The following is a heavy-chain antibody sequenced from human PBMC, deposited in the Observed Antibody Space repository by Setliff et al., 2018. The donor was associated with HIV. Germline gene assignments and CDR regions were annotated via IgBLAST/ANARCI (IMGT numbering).Heavy chain of an antibody. J-gene: IGHJ4*02. V-gene: IGHV1-69*13. D-gene: IGHD2-21*02. CDR1: GYTFTSYG. CDR2: IIPIFGTT. CDR3: ARGSYCGGDCYSPFDY. Sequence: GASVKVSCKASGYTFTSYGISWVRQAPGQGLEWMGGIIPIFGTTKYAQNFRGRVTITADESTTTTYMELSSLIFEDTAVYKCARGSYCGGDCYSPFDYWGQGTLVTVSS.